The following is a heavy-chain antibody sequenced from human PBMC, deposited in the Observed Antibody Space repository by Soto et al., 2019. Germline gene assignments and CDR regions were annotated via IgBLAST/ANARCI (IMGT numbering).Heavy chain of an antibody. CDR1: GFTFSSYA. Sequence: GGSLRLSCAASGFTFSSYAMSWVRQAPGKGLEWVSAISGSGGSTYYADSVKGRFTTSRDNSKNTLYLQMNSLRAEDTAVYYCAKMEGSPRNYYYGMDVWGQGTTVTVSS. J-gene: IGHJ6*02. CDR2: ISGSGGST. D-gene: IGHD1-26*01. CDR3: AKMEGSPRNYYYGMDV. V-gene: IGHV3-23*01.